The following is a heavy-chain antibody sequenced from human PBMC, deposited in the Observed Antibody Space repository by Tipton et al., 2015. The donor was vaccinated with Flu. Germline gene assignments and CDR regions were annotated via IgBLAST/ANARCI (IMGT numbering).Heavy chain of an antibody. CDR2: ISSVGTTI. CDR3: ARLGLPDY. CDR1: GFTFSDYY. V-gene: IGHV3-11*04. J-gene: IGHJ4*02. Sequence: SPRLSCAASGFTFSDYYMSWIRQAPGKGLEWVSYISSVGTTIYYADSVQGRLTISRDNAKNSLFLQMTSLRAEDTAVYFCARLGLPDYWGQGTLVTVSS. D-gene: IGHD3-16*01.